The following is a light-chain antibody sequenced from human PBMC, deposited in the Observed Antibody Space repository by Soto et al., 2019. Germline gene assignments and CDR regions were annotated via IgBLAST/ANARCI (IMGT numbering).Light chain of an antibody. CDR3: QQSYSTPPT. CDR2: AAS. CDR1: QSISSN. J-gene: IGKJ2*01. Sequence: DIQMTQSPSSLSASEGDRVTITCRASQSISSNLNWYQQKPGKAPKLLIYAASSLQSGVPSRFSGSGSGTDFTLTISSLQPEDFATYYCQQSYSTPPTFGQGTKLEIK. V-gene: IGKV1-39*01.